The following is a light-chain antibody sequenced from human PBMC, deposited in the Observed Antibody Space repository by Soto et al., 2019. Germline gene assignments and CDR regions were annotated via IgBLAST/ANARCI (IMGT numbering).Light chain of an antibody. CDR3: QSYDTSLSGWV. V-gene: IGLV3-1*01. CDR2: QDS. Sequence: SYELTQPPSVSVSPGQTASITCSGDKLGDKYACWYQQKPGQSPVLVIYQDSKRPSGIPERFSGSNSGNTATLTISGLQSEDEADYYCQSYDTSLSGWVLGGGTKLTVL. CDR1: KLGDKY. J-gene: IGLJ3*02.